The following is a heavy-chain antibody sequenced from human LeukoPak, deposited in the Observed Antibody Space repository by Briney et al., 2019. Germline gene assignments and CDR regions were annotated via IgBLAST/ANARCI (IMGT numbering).Heavy chain of an antibody. V-gene: IGHV4-4*07. CDR1: GDSISYFY. CDR2: NSSSGNT. CDR3: AIGVIAAGGNDLDY. J-gene: IGHJ4*02. D-gene: IGHD6-13*01. Sequence: SETLSLTCSVSGDSISYFYWSWIRQAAGKGLEWIGRNSSSGNTDYNASLKSRVTMSVDTSKNQLSLKVISVTAADKAVYYCAIGVIAAGGNDLDYWGQGTLVTVSS.